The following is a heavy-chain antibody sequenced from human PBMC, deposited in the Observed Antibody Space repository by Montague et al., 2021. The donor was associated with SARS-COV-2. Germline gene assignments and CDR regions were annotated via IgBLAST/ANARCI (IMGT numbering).Heavy chain of an antibody. D-gene: IGHD2-21*02. CDR3: ARSQHCGSDGYFAY. J-gene: IGHJ4*02. CDR1: GYDFTRYW. V-gene: IGHV5-10-1*01. CDR2: INPADSQT. Sequence: QSVAEVKTSGESLRISCRGSGYDFTRYWISWVRQMPGKGLEWMGRINPADSQTNYSPSFQGQVTISVDKSITTAYLQWSSLKPSDTAIYYCARSQHCGSDGYFAYWGQGSLVTVSS.